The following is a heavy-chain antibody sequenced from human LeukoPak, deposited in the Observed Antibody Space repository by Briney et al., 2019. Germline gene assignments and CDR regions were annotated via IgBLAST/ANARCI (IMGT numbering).Heavy chain of an antibody. CDR2: IIPIFGTA. D-gene: IGHD3-9*01. J-gene: IGHJ4*02. Sequence: SVKVACKASGGTFSSYAISWVRQAPGQGLEWMGGIIPIFGTANYAQKFQGRVTITADESTSTAYMELSSLRSEDTAVYYCARESRPTSFDWLLPNFDYWGQGTLVTVSS. V-gene: IGHV1-69*13. CDR1: GGTFSSYA. CDR3: ARESRPTSFDWLLPNFDY.